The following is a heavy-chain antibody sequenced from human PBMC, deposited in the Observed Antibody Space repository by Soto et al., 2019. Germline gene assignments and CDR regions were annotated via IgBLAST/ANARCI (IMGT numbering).Heavy chain of an antibody. J-gene: IGHJ5*02. CDR3: ASGGQYFDWLLPFDP. D-gene: IGHD3-9*01. CDR1: GFTFGSYA. V-gene: IGHV3-30-3*01. CDR2: ISYDGSKK. Sequence: GGSLRLSCAASGFTFGSYAMHWVRQAPGKGLECVAVISYDGSKKYYADSVKGRFTISRDNSKNTLYLQMNSLRAEDTAVYYCASGGQYFDWLLPFDPWGQGTLVTVSS.